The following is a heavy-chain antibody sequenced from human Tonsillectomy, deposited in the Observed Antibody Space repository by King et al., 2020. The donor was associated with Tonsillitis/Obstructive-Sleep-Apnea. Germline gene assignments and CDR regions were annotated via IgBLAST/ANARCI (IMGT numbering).Heavy chain of an antibody. V-gene: IGHV3-74*02. CDR1: GFTFISYW. CDR2: ISSDGSLT. J-gene: IGHJ6*03. Sequence: QLVQSGGGLVQPGGSLRLSCAASGFTFISYWMHWVRQAPGKGLVWVSRISSDGSLTSYADFVKGRFTISRDNAKNTLYLQMNRLRAEDTAVYYCARVGGIRPYYYYMDVWGKGTTVTVSS. CDR3: ARVGGIRPYYYYMDV. D-gene: IGHD6-13*01.